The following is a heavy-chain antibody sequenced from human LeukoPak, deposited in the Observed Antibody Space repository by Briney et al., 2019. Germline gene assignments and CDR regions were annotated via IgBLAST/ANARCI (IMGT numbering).Heavy chain of an antibody. V-gene: IGHV5-51*01. CDR2: IYPSDSDT. CDR3: ARGSDCSSTSCYTWFDN. Sequence: PGGSLSISGEGSGYSFTTYWIGWVRQMPGKGLEWMGIIYPSDSDTRYSPSLQGQVTISADKSINTAYLHWSSLKASDSAMYYCARGSDCSSTSCYTWFDNWGQGTLVTVSS. CDR1: GYSFTTYW. D-gene: IGHD2-2*02. J-gene: IGHJ5*02.